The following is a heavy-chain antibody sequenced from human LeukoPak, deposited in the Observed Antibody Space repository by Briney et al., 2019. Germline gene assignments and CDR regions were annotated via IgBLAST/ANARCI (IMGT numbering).Heavy chain of an antibody. Sequence: SETLSLTCTVSGGSISSYYWSWIRQPPAKGLEWIGYIYYSGSTNYNPSLKSRVTISVDTSKNQFSLKLSSVTAADTAVYYCARRYYDAFDIWGQGTMVTVSS. CDR3: ARRYYDAFDI. CDR1: GGSISSYY. J-gene: IGHJ3*02. V-gene: IGHV4-59*01. CDR2: IYYSGST. D-gene: IGHD1-26*01.